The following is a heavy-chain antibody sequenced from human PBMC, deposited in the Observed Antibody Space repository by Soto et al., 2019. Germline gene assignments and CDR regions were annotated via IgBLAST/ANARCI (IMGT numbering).Heavy chain of an antibody. CDR1: GGTFSSYA. CDR2: IIPIFGTG. J-gene: IGHJ6*02. D-gene: IGHD3-16*01. Sequence: QVQLGQSGAEVKKPGSSVNVSCKASGGTFSSYAISWVRQAPGQGLEWMGGIIPIFGTGDYAQKFQGRVTITAGESTSTAYMELRSLRLEDTAVYYCASHPNDPPEYYYYYGMDVWGQGTTVTVSS. CDR3: ASHPNDPPEYYYYYGMDV. V-gene: IGHV1-69*12.